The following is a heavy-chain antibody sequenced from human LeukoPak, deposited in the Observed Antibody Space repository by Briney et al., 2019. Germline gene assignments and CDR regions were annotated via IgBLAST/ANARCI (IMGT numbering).Heavy chain of an antibody. D-gene: IGHD6-13*01. CDR1: GFTFRTYR. CDR2: ISPGSTTI. CDR3: ARDLGEIAAAGYYGMDV. Sequence: GGSLRLSCEASGFTFRTYRMNWVRQAPGKGLEWVSYISPGSTTIYYADSVKGRFTISRDNAKNSLYLQMNSLRDEDTAVYYCARDLGEIAAAGYYGMDVWGQGTTVTVSS. J-gene: IGHJ6*02. V-gene: IGHV3-48*02.